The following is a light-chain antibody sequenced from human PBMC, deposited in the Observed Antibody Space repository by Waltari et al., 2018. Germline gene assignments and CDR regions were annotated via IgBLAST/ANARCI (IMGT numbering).Light chain of an antibody. CDR3: QQLNSYPIT. CDR1: QGISIN. J-gene: IGKJ5*01. V-gene: IGKV1-9*01. Sequence: IQLTQSPSSLSASVGDRVTITCRASQGISINLAWYQQKPGKAPKLLISAASTLQSGVPLRFSGSGSGTNFTLTISSLQPEDFATYYCQQLNSYPITFGQGTRLEIK. CDR2: AAS.